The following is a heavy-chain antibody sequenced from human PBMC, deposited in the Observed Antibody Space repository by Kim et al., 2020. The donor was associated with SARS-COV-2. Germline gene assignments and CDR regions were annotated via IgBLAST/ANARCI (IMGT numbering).Heavy chain of an antibody. CDR3: ASSPIYYFDY. J-gene: IGHJ4*02. CDR2: IYYSGST. CDR1: GGSISSSSYY. V-gene: IGHV4-39*07. Sequence: SETLSLTCAVSGGSISSSSYYWGWIRQPPGKGLEWIGSIYYSGSTYYNPSLKSRVTISVDTSKIQFSLKLSSVTAADTAVYYCASSPIYYFDYWGQGTLLTVSS.